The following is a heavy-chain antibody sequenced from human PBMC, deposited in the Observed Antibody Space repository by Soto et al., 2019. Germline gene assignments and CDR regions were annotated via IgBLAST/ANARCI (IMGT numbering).Heavy chain of an antibody. CDR1: GDSVSSNTAA. CDR2: TYYRSNWRH. V-gene: IGHV6-1*01. CDR3: ARGVAGSGFDL. J-gene: IGHJ4*02. Sequence: SRTLSLTCAISGDSVSSNTAAWNCIISSPSRCLEWLGRTYYRSNWRHDYAVSVKSRITVNPDTSKNHFSLQLNSVTPDDTAVYYCARGVAGSGFDLWGQGTLVTVSS. D-gene: IGHD6-19*01.